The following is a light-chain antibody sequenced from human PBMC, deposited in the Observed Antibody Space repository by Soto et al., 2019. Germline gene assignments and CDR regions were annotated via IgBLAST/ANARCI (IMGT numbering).Light chain of an antibody. Sequence: EIVMTQSPATLSVSPGERATLSCRASQSVSSNLAWYQQKPGQAPRLLIFGASTRATGIPARFSGSRSGTEFTLTISSLQSEDFAVYYCQQYNDRPQTFGQGTKVEIK. J-gene: IGKJ1*01. CDR3: QQYNDRPQT. CDR1: QSVSSN. CDR2: GAS. V-gene: IGKV3-15*01.